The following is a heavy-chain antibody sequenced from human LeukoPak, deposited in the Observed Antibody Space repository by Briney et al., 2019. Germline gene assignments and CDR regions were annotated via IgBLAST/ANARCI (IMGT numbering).Heavy chain of an antibody. Sequence: GGSLRLSCAASGFTFSDYWMTWVRQAPGKGPEWVANIKQDGSEKYYVDSVRGRFTISRDNAKNSLFLQMNSLRVEDTAVYYCARRGGSSSCRSPIDYWGQGTLVTVSS. D-gene: IGHD6-6*01. V-gene: IGHV3-7*01. J-gene: IGHJ4*02. CDR2: IKQDGSEK. CDR1: GFTFSDYW. CDR3: ARRGGSSSCRSPIDY.